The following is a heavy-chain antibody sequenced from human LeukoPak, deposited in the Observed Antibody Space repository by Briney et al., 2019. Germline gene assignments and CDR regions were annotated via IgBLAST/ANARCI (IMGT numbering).Heavy chain of an antibody. CDR2: ISSSSSYI. Sequence: PGGSLRLSCAASGFTFSSYSMNWVRQAPGKGREWVSSISSSSSYIYYADSMKGRFTISRDNAKNSLYLQMNSLRAEDTAVYYCARGGVTVVTSNRARYYYYYMDVWGKGTTVTVSS. CDR1: GFTFSSYS. CDR3: ARGGVTVVTSNRARYYYYYMDV. V-gene: IGHV3-21*01. J-gene: IGHJ6*03. D-gene: IGHD4-23*01.